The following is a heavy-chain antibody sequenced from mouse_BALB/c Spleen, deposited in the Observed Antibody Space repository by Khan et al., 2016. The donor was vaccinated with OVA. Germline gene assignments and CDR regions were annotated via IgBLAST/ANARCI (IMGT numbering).Heavy chain of an antibody. J-gene: IGHJ3*01. D-gene: IGHD2-14*01. CDR1: GYTFTSYT. V-gene: IGHV1-4*01. CDR2: TNPSNGYT. CDR3: VRDGAYHRNDGWFAY. Sequence: VQLQQSGAELARPGASVKMSCKASGYTFTSYTIHWIKKRPGQGLEWIGYTNPSNGYTNYNQKFKDKATLTTDKSSTTAYLQLSSLTSDDSAVYNGVRDGAYHRNDGWFAYWGQGTLVTVSA.